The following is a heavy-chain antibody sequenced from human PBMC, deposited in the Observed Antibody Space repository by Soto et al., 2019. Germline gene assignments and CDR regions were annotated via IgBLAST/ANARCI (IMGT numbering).Heavy chain of an antibody. D-gene: IGHD6-13*01. CDR3: AKDQGSSWYEIDY. CDR2: ISGSGGST. CDR1: GFTFCKYS. V-gene: IGHV3-23*01. Sequence: AGGALRLSCAAPGFTFCKYSLTRVRQGPGKGLEWVSTISGSGGSTYYADSVKGRFTISRDNSKNTLYLQMNSLRAEDTAVYYCAKDQGSSWYEIDYWGQGTLVTVSS. J-gene: IGHJ4*02.